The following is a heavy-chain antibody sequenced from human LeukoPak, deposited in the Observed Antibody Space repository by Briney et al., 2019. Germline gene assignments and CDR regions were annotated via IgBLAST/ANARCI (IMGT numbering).Heavy chain of an antibody. J-gene: IGHJ5*02. CDR2: IRAYNGNT. V-gene: IGHV1-18*01. CDR3: TLSAVAGTGSWFDP. Sequence: GASVKVSCKASGYTFTSYGISWVRQAPGQGLEWMGWIRAYNGNTNYAQKLQGRVTMTTDTSTSTAYMELRSLRSDDTAVYYCTLSAVAGTGSWFDPWGQGTLVTVSS. D-gene: IGHD6-19*01. CDR1: GYTFTSYG.